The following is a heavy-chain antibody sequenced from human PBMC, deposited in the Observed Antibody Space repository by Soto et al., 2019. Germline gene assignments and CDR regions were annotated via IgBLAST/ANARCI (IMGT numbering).Heavy chain of an antibody. CDR2: IYHTGIT. CDR3: ARSPGYFTISSLDP. Sequence: SETCPSPALSLVTPSAVLTGGVGSASPGQGLEWIGDIYHTGITNYNPSLQSRVTISVDKSKNEFSLNLTSVTAADTAVYYCARSPGYFTISSLDPWGQGTLVTVSS. CDR1: VTPSAVLTG. D-gene: IGHD2-8*01. J-gene: IGHJ5*02. V-gene: IGHV4-4*02.